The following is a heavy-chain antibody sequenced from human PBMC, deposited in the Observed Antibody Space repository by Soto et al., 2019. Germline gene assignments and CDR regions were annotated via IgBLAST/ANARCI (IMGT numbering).Heavy chain of an antibody. Sequence: QVQLQESGPGLVKPSQTLSLTCTVSCGSISSGGYYWSWIRQHPGKVLEWIWSIYYSGSTYYKPSLTIRVTISVDTSKNQFSLKLRAVTAADTAVYYCASMTQIETRFAYWGQGTLFTVSS. J-gene: IGHJ4*02. V-gene: IGHV4-31*03. CDR3: ASMTQIETRFAY. CDR2: IYYSGST. CDR1: CGSISSGGYY.